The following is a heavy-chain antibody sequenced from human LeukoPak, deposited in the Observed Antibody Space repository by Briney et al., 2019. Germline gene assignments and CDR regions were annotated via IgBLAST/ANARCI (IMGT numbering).Heavy chain of an antibody. V-gene: IGHV4-61*01. D-gene: IGHD5-12*01. CDR3: AREVATSLLDY. CDR1: GASVSSGSYY. J-gene: IGHJ4*02. CDR2: IYYSGST. Sequence: PSETLSLTCNVSGASVSSGSYYWSWIRQPPGKGLEWIGYIYYSGSTNYNPSLKSRVTISVDTSKNQFSLKLSSVTAADTAVYYCAREVATSLLDYWGQGTLVTVSS.